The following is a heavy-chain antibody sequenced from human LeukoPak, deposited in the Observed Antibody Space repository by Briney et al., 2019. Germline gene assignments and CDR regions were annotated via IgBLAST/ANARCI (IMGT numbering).Heavy chain of an antibody. CDR3: ARHPERYSYFDY. CDR2: IYYTGSA. V-gene: IGHV4-39*01. J-gene: IGHJ4*02. D-gene: IGHD5-18*01. CDR1: GGSISSSSYY. Sequence: SETLSPTCTVSGGSISSSSYYWGRIRQPPGKGLEWIGSIYYTGSAYYNPSLKSRVTMSVDTSKNQFSLRLSSVTAADTAVYSCARHPERYSYFDYWGQGTLVTVSS.